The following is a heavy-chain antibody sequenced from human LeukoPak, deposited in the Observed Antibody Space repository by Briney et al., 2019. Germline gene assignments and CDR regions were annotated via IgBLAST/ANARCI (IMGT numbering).Heavy chain of an antibody. J-gene: IGHJ4*02. V-gene: IGHV3-23*01. CDR3: ARSSYIPSFDY. Sequence: GGSLRLSCAASRFTFSSYVMSWVRQAPGKGLEWVSAISGSGGSTYYADSVKGRFTISRDNSTNTLYLQMNSLRAEDTAVYYCARSSYIPSFDYWGQGTLVTVSS. D-gene: IGHD5-12*01. CDR2: ISGSGGST. CDR1: RFTFSSYV.